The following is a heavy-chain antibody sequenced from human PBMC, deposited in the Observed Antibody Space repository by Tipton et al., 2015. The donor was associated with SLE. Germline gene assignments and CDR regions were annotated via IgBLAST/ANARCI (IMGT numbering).Heavy chain of an antibody. J-gene: IGHJ4*02. CDR1: GNSIYNGFY. CDR3: ARDPYDSWSDYQATFDY. Sequence: TLSLTCSVSGNSIYNGFYWGWIRQSPGKGLEWIGSIYRSGTAYYNPSLKSRVTMSEDTSKNQFSLKLTSVTAADTAVYYCARDPYDSWSDYQATFDYWGQGTLATVPP. V-gene: IGHV4-38-2*02. D-gene: IGHD3-3*01. CDR2: IYRSGTA.